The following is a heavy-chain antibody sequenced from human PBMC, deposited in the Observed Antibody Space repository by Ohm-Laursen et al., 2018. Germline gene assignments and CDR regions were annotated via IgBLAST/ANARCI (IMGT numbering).Heavy chain of an antibody. J-gene: IGHJ4*02. D-gene: IGHD6-13*01. CDR2: ISWNSGSI. CDR1: GFTFDDYA. CDR3: AKAPRLAAASDY. V-gene: IGHV3-9*01. Sequence: SLRLSCAASGFTFDDYAMHWVRQAPGKGLEWVSGISWNSGSIGYADSVKGRFTISRDNSKNTLYLQMNSLRAEDTAVYYCAKAPRLAAASDYWGQGTLVTVSS.